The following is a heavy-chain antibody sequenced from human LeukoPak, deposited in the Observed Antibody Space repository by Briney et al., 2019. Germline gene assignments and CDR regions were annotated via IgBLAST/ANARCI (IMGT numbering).Heavy chain of an antibody. J-gene: IGHJ4*02. D-gene: IGHD3-22*01. V-gene: IGHV3-53*01. Sequence: GGSLRLSCAASGFTVSSNYMSWVRQAPGKGLEWVSVIYSGGSTYYADSVKGRFTISRDNSKNTLYLQMNSLRAEDTAVYYCARDPRSSGYLYYFDYWGQGTLVTVSS. CDR1: GFTVSSNY. CDR3: ARDPRSSGYLYYFDY. CDR2: IYSGGST.